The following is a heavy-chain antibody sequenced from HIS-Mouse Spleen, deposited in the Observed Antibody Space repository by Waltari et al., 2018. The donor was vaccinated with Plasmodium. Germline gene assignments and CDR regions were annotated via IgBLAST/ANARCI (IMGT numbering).Heavy chain of an antibody. D-gene: IGHD3-10*01. J-gene: IGHJ2*01. CDR2: INHSEST. V-gene: IGHV4-34*01. CDR1: GGSFSGYY. Sequence: QVQLQQWGAGLLKPSETLSLTCAVYGGSFSGYYWSWIRQPPGKGLEWIGEINHSESTNYNPSLKSRVTISVDTAKNHFSLKLSSVTAADTAVYYCARGLRGHYWYFDLWGRGTLVTVSS. CDR3: ARGLRGHYWYFDL.